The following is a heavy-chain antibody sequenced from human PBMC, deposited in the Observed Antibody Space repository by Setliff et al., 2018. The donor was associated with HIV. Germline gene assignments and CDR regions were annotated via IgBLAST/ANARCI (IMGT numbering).Heavy chain of an antibody. Sequence: NPSETLSLTCTVSGDSMISRPYYWGWIRQSPGKGLEWSGNIFYSGSIYSNPSLKSRINLSIDTSKNQFSLKLTSVTAADTAVYYCARFSVVVTAPGYWGRGTLVTVSS. CDR1: GDSMISRPYY. V-gene: IGHV4-39*01. CDR2: IFYSGSI. CDR3: ARFSVVVTAPGY. D-gene: IGHD2-21*02. J-gene: IGHJ4*02.